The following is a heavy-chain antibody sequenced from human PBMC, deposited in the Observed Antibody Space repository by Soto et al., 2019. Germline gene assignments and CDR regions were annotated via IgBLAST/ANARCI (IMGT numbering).Heavy chain of an antibody. Sequence: GGSLRLSCVASGLTFDIYAMNWVRQAPGKGLEWVSLIRANADSTEYADSVRGRFIISRDNSKNMLFLQMNSLRAEDTAVYYCAKAVGGRSGWYDYWGQGTLVTVSS. CDR2: IRANADST. V-gene: IGHV3-23*01. CDR1: GLTFDIYA. CDR3: AKAVGGRSGWYDY. J-gene: IGHJ4*02. D-gene: IGHD6-19*01.